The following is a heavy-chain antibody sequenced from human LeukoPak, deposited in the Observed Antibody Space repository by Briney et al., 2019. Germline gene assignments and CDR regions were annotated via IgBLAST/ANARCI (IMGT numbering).Heavy chain of an antibody. CDR3: ARDGRYCSGGSCYSSPVPYLYYGMDV. Sequence: ASVKVSCKASGYTFTGYYMHWVRQAPGQGLEWMGWINPNSGGTNYAHNFQGRVTLTRDTSISTAYVELSRLRSDDTAVYYCARDGRYCSGGSCYSSPVPYLYYGMDVWGQGTTVTVSS. J-gene: IGHJ6*02. D-gene: IGHD2-15*01. CDR2: INPNSGGT. V-gene: IGHV1-2*02. CDR1: GYTFTGYY.